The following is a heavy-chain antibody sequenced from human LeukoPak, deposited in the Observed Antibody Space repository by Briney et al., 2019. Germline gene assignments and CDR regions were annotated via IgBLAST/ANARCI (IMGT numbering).Heavy chain of an antibody. Sequence: GGSLRLSCAFTFSTYSIHWVRQAPGKGLEWMAVVSYDGRTTFYTDSVRGRFTISRDNSKNTVYLQMNSLRAEDTAVFYYMSEISFGVFDVWGQGTVVTVSS. D-gene: IGHD2-8*01. J-gene: IGHJ3*01. CDR1: TFSTYS. CDR3: MSEISFGVFDV. CDR2: VSYDGRTT. V-gene: IGHV3-30-3*01.